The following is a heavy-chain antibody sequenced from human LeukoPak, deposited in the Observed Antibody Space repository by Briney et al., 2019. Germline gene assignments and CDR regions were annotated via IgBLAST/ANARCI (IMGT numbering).Heavy chain of an antibody. J-gene: IGHJ6*03. CDR1: GGSISSFH. CDR3: TRDQYHFDRDYFNYYMDV. Sequence: SQTLSLICTVSGGSISSFHWSWIRQPPGKGLEWIGYVYYTGSTNYNPSLKSRVTISVDTSQNQFSLKMNSVTAADTAVYYCTRDQYHFDRDYFNYYMDVWGKGTTVTVSS. D-gene: IGHD3-22*01. CDR2: VYYTGST. V-gene: IGHV4-59*01.